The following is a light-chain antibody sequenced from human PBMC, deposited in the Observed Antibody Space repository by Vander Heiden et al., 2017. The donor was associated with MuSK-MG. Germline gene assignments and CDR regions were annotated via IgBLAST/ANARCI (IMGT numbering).Light chain of an antibody. CDR2: GAS. CDR3: QQYGNSPMYT. J-gene: IGKJ2*01. Sequence: EIVLTQSPDTLSLSPGERATLSCRASQSVSSNFLAWYQHTPGQTPRLLIYGASSRVTGIPDRFSGSGSGTDFTLTISRLEPEDFAVYYCQQYGNSPMYTFGQGTKLEIK. CDR1: QSVSSNF. V-gene: IGKV3-20*01.